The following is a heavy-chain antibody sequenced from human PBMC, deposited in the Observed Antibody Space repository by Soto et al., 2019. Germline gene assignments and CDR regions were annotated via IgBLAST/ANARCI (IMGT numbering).Heavy chain of an antibody. CDR1: SDSMNSGGYY. Sequence: PSETLSLTCSVSSDSMNSGGYYLSWIRQHPGKGLEWIGYIYSNGDTYYNPSLKSRVTISVDTSKNQFSLNLTSVTGADTAVYYCARRGGSSSGYYYYAFDVWGQGTKVTVSS. CDR2: IYSNGDT. CDR3: ARRGGSSSGYYYYAFDV. V-gene: IGHV4-31*03. D-gene: IGHD6-6*01. J-gene: IGHJ6*02.